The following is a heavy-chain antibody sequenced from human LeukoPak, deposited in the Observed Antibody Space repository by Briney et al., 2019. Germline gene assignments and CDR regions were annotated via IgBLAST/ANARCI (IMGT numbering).Heavy chain of an antibody. CDR3: ARHWELLEGDYYYYYMDV. V-gene: IGHV4-4*09. CDR1: GGSISSYY. CDR2: IYTSGST. J-gene: IGHJ6*03. Sequence: SETLSLTCTVSGGSISSYYWSWIRQPPGKGLEWIGYIYTSGSTNYNPSLKSRVAISVDTSKNQFSLRLSSVTAADTAVYYCARHWELLEGDYYYYYMDVWGKGTTVTVSS. D-gene: IGHD1-26*01.